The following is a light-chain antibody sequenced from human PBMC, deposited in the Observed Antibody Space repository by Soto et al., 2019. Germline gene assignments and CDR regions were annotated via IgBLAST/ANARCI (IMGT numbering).Light chain of an antibody. Sequence: ESVLTQSPDTLSFSPGERATLSCRASQSVSSSYLAWYQQKPGQAPRLLMYGAYSRATGIPDRFSGSGAGTDFTLTIRRLEPEDAEVYYFQQYGRSFTVGGGNKVEIK. CDR3: QQYGRSFT. CDR2: GAY. J-gene: IGKJ4*01. CDR1: QSVSSSY. V-gene: IGKV3-20*01.